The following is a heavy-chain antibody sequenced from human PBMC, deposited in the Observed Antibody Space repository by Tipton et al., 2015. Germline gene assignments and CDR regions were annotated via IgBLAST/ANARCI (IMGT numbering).Heavy chain of an antibody. CDR3: ARFRFDYFDY. CDR1: GYSISSGYY. Sequence: TLSLTCDVSGYSISSGYYWSWIRQPPGKGLEWIGYIYYSGSTKYSPSLKSRVTISVDSSKTQLSLKLRSVTAADTAVYYCARFRFDYFDYWGHGTLVTVSS. D-gene: IGHD3-3*01. V-gene: IGHV4-61*01. J-gene: IGHJ4*01. CDR2: IYYSGST.